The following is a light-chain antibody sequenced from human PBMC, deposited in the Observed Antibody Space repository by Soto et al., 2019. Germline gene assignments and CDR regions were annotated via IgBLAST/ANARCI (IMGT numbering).Light chain of an antibody. V-gene: IGLV2-11*01. CDR2: DFT. Sequence: QSALTQPRSVSGSPGQSVAISCTGTSSDVGGHSYVSWYQHHPGKAPKLMIYDFTKRPSGFPDRLSGSKSGNTASLTLSGLQDEDEGDYFFCYCAGSYVLFGGGTK. J-gene: IGLJ2*01. CDR1: SSDVGGHSY. CDR3: CYCAGSYVL.